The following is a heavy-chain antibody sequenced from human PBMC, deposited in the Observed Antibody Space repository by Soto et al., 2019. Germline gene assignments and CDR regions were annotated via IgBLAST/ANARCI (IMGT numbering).Heavy chain of an antibody. Sequence: QVQLQQWGAGLLKPSETLSLTCVVYGGSFSGYYWSWIRQPPGKGLEWIGEINHSGSTNYNPSLKSRVTISVDTSKNQFSLELSSVTAADTAVYYCARGFRFCSGGSCYSGWFDPWGQGTLVTVSS. CDR2: INHSGST. D-gene: IGHD2-15*01. J-gene: IGHJ5*02. V-gene: IGHV4-34*01. CDR1: GGSFSGYY. CDR3: ARGFRFCSGGSCYSGWFDP.